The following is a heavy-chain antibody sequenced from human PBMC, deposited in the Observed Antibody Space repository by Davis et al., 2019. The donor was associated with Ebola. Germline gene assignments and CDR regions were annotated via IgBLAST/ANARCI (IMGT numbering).Heavy chain of an antibody. D-gene: IGHD4-11*01. J-gene: IGHJ5*02. CDR2: ISYDGSNK. CDR3: ARGGYSNYVGWFDP. Sequence: PGGSLRLSCAASGFTFSSYSMNWVRQAPGKGLEWVAVISYDGSNKYYADSVKGRFTISRDNSKNTLYLQMNSLRAEDTAVYYCARGGYSNYVGWFDPWGQGTLVTVSS. V-gene: IGHV3-30*19. CDR1: GFTFSSYS.